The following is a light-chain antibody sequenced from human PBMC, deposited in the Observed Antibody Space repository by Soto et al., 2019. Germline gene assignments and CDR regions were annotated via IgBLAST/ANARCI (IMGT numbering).Light chain of an antibody. J-gene: IGLJ2*01. Sequence: QSALTQPRSVSGSPGQSVTISCTGTSSDVGGYNYVSWYQKYPGKAPRLMIYDVSKRPSGVPDRFSGSKSSNTASLTISGLQAEDEADYYCCSHAGSFPLVFGGGTKLTVL. CDR2: DVS. CDR3: CSHAGSFPLV. CDR1: SSDVGGYNY. V-gene: IGLV2-11*01.